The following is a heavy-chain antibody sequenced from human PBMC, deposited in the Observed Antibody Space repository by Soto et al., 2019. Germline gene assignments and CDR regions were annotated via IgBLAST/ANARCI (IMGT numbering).Heavy chain of an antibody. Sequence: LSLACAVSGGSISSGGYSWSWIRRPPGKGLEWIGYMYHSGSTNYNPSLKSRVTISVDTSKNQFSLKLTSVTAADTAVYYCARDKITGLFDYWGQGTLVTVSS. V-gene: IGHV4-30-2*01. CDR2: MYHSGST. CDR3: ARDKITGLFDY. J-gene: IGHJ4*02. CDR1: GGSISSGGYS. D-gene: IGHD2-8*02.